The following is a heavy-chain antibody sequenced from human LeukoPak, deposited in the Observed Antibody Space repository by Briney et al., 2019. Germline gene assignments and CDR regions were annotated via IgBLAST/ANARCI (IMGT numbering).Heavy chain of an antibody. J-gene: IGHJ4*02. CDR2: SGGGGDGT. Sequence: GGSLRLSCAASGFTFNHYAMSWVRQAPGKGVEGVSCSGGGGDGTYYAASVKGRFTVSRDNSKNTLFLQMNSLRAEDTAVYFCAKFTRGYSGYVDFWGQGTLVTVSS. V-gene: IGHV3-23*01. CDR1: GFTFNHYA. CDR3: AKFTRGYSGYVDF. D-gene: IGHD5-12*01.